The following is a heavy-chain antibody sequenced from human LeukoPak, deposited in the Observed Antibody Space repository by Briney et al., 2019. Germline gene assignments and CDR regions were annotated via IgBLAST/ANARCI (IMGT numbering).Heavy chain of an antibody. CDR1: GYTFTSYG. V-gene: IGHV1-18*01. J-gene: IGHJ4*02. CDR2: ISAYNGNT. D-gene: IGHD3-22*01. Sequence: ASVKVSCKASGYTFTSYGISWVRQAPGQGLEWMGWISAYNGNTNYAQKLQGRVTMTTDTSTSTAYMELRSLRSDDTAVYYCARGTYYDSRGYSGVRLFDYWGQGTMVTVSS. CDR3: ARGTYYDSRGYSGVRLFDY.